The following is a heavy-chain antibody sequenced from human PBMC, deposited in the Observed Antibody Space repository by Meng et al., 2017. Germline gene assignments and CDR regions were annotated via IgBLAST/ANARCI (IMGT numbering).Heavy chain of an antibody. D-gene: IGHD1-26*01. V-gene: IGHV6-1*01. CDR3: ARGSYSFDS. CDR2: AYYRSKWYH. CDR1: GGSVTSNSAA. Sequence: QLQLQQPGPVLVKPPQTLSLTCAIPGGSVTSNSAAWNWIRQSPSRGLEWLGRAYYRSKWYHDYAESVKSRISIAPDTPNNQFSLQLRSVTPKDSAVYYCARGSYSFDSWGQRTLVTVSS. J-gene: IGHJ4*02.